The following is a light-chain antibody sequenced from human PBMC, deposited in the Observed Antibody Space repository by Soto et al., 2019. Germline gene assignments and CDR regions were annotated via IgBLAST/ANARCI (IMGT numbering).Light chain of an antibody. CDR1: SSDVGTYNL. Sequence: QSALTQPASVSGSPGQSITISCTGTSSDVGTYNLVSWYQHHPGKAPKLMIYEDTTRPSGVSNRFSGSKSGNTASLTISGLQAEDESHYYCCSYAGSSTYVFGTGTQLTVL. V-gene: IGLV2-23*01. J-gene: IGLJ7*01. CDR3: CSYAGSSTYV. CDR2: EDT.